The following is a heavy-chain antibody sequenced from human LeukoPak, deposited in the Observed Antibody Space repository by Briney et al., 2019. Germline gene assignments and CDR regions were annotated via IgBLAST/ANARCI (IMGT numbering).Heavy chain of an antibody. Sequence: SETLSLTCTVSGGSISSYYWGWIRQPPGKGLEWIGSIYYSGSTYYNPSLKSRVTISVDTSKNQFSLKLSSVTAADTAVYYCARHVKEQYGDYVDYWGQGTLVTVSS. CDR2: IYYSGST. J-gene: IGHJ4*02. CDR3: ARHVKEQYGDYVDY. CDR1: GGSISSYY. V-gene: IGHV4-39*01. D-gene: IGHD4-17*01.